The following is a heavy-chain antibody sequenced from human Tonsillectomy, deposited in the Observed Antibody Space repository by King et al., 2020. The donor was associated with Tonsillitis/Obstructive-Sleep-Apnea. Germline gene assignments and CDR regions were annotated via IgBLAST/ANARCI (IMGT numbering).Heavy chain of an antibody. CDR2: IYYSGST. V-gene: IGHV4-61*01. CDR1: GGSVSSGSYY. J-gene: IGHJ5*02. D-gene: IGHD6-19*01. CDR3: ARGIAVEWNWFDP. Sequence: QLQESGPGLVKPSETLSLTCTVSGGSVSSGSYYWSWIRQPPGQGLEWIGYIYYSGSTNYNPTLKSRVTISVDTSQNQFSLKLSSVTAADTAVYYCARGIAVEWNWFDPWGQGTLVTVSS.